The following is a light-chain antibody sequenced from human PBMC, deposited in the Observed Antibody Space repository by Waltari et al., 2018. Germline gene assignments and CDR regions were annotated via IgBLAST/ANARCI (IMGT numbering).Light chain of an antibody. J-gene: IGLJ2*01. CDR2: EVT. V-gene: IGLV2-14*01. Sequence: QSALTQPASVSGSPGQSITISCTGTSSDVGGYNSVSWYQHHPGKAPKLMLYEVTKRPSGVSNRFSGSKSGNTASLTISGLQAEDEADYYCSSYTSSSTVVFGGGTKLTVL. CDR1: SSDVGGYNS. CDR3: SSYTSSSTVV.